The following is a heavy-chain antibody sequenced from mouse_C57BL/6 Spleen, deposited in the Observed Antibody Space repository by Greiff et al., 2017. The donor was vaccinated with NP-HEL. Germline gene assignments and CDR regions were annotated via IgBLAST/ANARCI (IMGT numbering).Heavy chain of an antibody. D-gene: IGHD1-1*01. J-gene: IGHJ4*01. CDR3: VRSSLVADYYAMDY. V-gene: IGHV10-1*01. CDR2: IRSKSNNYAT. CDR1: GFSFNTYA. Sequence: EVHLVESGGGLVQPKGSLKLSCAASGFSFNTYAMNWVRQAPGKGLEWVARIRSKSNNYATYYADSVKDRFTISRDDSESMLYLQMNNLKTEDTAMYYCVRSSLVADYYAMDYWGQGTSVTVSS.